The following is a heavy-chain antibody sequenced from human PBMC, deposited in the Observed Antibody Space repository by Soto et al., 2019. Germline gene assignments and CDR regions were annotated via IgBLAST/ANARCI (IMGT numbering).Heavy chain of an antibody. Sequence: PSETLSLTCAVSGGSISGSKFFWAWVRQPPGKGLEWIGNIYYSGSTDYNPALKSRVTMSVDTSKNHFSLRLTSVTVADTAVYYCARPERNAAFDGWGRGARVTVSS. CDR1: GGSISGSKFF. V-gene: IGHV4-39*02. J-gene: IGHJ3*01. CDR2: IYYSGST. CDR3: ARPERNAAFDG.